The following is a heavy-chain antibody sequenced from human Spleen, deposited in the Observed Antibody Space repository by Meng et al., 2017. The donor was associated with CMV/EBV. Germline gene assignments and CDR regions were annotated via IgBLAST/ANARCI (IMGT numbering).Heavy chain of an antibody. V-gene: IGHV4-39*07. Sequence: GSLRLSCTVSGGSISSSTYYWGWIRQPPGKGLEWIGSIYFLGSSYYNPSLKSRVTISVDTSKNQFSLKLSSVTAADTAVYSCARDPRVNGMDVWGQGTKVTVSS. J-gene: IGHJ6*02. CDR1: GGSISSSTYY. CDR2: IYFLGSS. CDR3: ARDPRVNGMDV. D-gene: IGHD3-10*01.